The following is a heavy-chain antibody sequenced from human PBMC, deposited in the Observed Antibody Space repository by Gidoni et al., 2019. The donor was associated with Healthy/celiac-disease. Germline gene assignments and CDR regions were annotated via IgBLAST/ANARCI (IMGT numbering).Heavy chain of an antibody. CDR2: ISSSSSYI. Sequence: EVPLVESGGGLVKPGGSLRLSCAASGFTFSSYSMHWVRHAPGKGLEWVSSISSSSSYIYYADSVKGRFTISRDNAKNSLYLQMNSLRAEDTAVYYCARDSYYYDSSENYYYYGMDVWGQGTTVTVSS. CDR3: ARDSYYYDSSENYYYYGMDV. D-gene: IGHD3-22*01. V-gene: IGHV3-21*01. J-gene: IGHJ6*02. CDR1: GFTFSSYS.